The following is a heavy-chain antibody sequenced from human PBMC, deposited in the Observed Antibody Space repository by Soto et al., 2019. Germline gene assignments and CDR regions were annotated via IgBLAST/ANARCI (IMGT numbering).Heavy chain of an antibody. Sequence: GGSLRLSCAASGFTFSNYAMSWVRQAPGKGLEWVSAISGSAISTYYADSVKGRFTLSRDNSKNTLFLQMNSLRAGDTAVYYCAKATPYSSGSSGFDYWGQGTLVTVSS. J-gene: IGHJ4*02. CDR3: AKATPYSSGSSGFDY. CDR1: GFTFSNYA. CDR2: ISGSAIST. V-gene: IGHV3-23*01. D-gene: IGHD6-19*01.